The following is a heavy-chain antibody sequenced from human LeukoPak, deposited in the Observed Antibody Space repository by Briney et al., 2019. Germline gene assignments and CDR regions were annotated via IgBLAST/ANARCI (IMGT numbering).Heavy chain of an antibody. CDR1: GFTFSSHA. J-gene: IGHJ4*02. CDR2: ISYDGSNK. D-gene: IGHD1-26*01. V-gene: IGHV3-30-3*01. CDR3: AKDRHSGSYYGYFDY. Sequence: PGGSLRLSCAASGFTFSSHAMHWVRQAPGKGLEWVATISYDGSNKYYADSVKGRFTISRDNSKNTLYLQMNSLRAEDTAVYYCAKDRHSGSYYGYFDYWGQGTLVTVSS.